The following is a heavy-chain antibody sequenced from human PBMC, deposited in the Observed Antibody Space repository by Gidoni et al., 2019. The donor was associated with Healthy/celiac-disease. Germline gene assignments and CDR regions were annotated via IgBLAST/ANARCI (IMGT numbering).Heavy chain of an antibody. V-gene: IGHV2-26*01. Sequence: QVPLKASGPVLVNPTETLPLTCTLSGFSLSHARMGVSWIRQPPGTALEWLAHIFSNDEKSYSPALKSRLTISKDTSKSQVVLTMTNMDPVDTATYYCARGIAAAGRGLVPRWFDPWGQGTLVTVSA. D-gene: IGHD6-13*01. J-gene: IGHJ5*02. CDR3: ARGIAAAGRGLVPRWFDP. CDR1: GFSLSHARMG. CDR2: IFSNDEK.